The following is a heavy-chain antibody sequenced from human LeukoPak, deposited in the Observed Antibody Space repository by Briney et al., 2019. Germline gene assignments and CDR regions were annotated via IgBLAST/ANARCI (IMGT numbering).Heavy chain of an antibody. CDR3: AESNYDSSGYVDY. J-gene: IGHJ4*02. D-gene: IGHD3-22*01. CDR1: GGSFSGYY. CDR2: INHSGST. Sequence: SETLSLTCAVYGGSFSGYYWSWIRQPPGKGLKWIGEINHSGSTNYNPSLKSRVTISVDTSKNQFSLKLSSVTAADTAVYYCAESNYDSSGYVDYWGQGTLVTVSS. V-gene: IGHV4-34*01.